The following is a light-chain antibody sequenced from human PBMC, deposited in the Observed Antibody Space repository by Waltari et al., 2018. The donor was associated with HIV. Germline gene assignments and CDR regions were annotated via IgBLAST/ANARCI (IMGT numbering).Light chain of an antibody. CDR1: SSDIGGYNS. CDR2: EVS. V-gene: IGLV2-14*01. CDR3: ASYTSSNVV. Sequence: QSALTQPASVSGSPGQSIPISCTGISSDIGGYNSVSWYQQHPGKAPKLMIYEVSDRPSGVSFRFSGSKSGNTASLTISGLQAEDEGDYYCASYTSSNVVFGGGTKLTVL. J-gene: IGLJ3*02.